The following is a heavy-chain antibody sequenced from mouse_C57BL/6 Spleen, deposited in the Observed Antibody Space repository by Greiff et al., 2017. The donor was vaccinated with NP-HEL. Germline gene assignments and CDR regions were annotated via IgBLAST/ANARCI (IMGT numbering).Heavy chain of an antibody. Sequence: VQLQQSGAELMKPGASVKLSCTATGYTFTGYWIEWVKQRPGPGLEWIGEFLPGSGSTNYNEKFKDKAPFTADTSSNTAYMQLSSLTTEDSAIYYCARGSSYGYFEGWGTGTTVTVAS. CDR1: GYTFTGYW. D-gene: IGHD1-1*01. J-gene: IGHJ1*03. V-gene: IGHV1-9*01. CDR3: ARGSSYGYFEG. CDR2: FLPGSGST.